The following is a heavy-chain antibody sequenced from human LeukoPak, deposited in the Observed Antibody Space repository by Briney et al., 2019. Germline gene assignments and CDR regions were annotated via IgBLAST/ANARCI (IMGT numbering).Heavy chain of an antibody. CDR1: GFTFSSYA. V-gene: IGHV3-23*01. J-gene: IGHJ6*02. Sequence: PGESLRLSCAASGFTFSSYAMSWVRQAPGKGLEWVSAISGSGGSTYYADSVKGRFTISRDNSKNTLYLQMNSLRAEDTAVYYCAKDKMVRGVPFYGMDVWGQGTTVTVSS. D-gene: IGHD3-10*01. CDR3: AKDKMVRGVPFYGMDV. CDR2: ISGSGGST.